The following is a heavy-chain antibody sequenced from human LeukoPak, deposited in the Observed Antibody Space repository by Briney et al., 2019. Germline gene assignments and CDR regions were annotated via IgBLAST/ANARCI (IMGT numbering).Heavy chain of an antibody. Sequence: PGGSLRLSCAASGFTFSSYGMHWVRQAPGKGLEWVVVISYDGSNKYYADSVKGRFTISRDNSKNTLYLQMNSLRAEDTAVYYCAKGEGYGYIDYWGQGTLVTVSS. CDR2: ISYDGSNK. V-gene: IGHV3-30*18. D-gene: IGHD6-13*01. J-gene: IGHJ4*02. CDR1: GFTFSSYG. CDR3: AKGEGYGYIDY.